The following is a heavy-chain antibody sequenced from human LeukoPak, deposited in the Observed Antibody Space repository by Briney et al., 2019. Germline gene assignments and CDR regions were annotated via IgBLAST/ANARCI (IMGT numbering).Heavy chain of an antibody. D-gene: IGHD1-26*01. CDR3: TRAVGLGPGAHFDQ. CDR1: GFTFSRYY. Sequence: GGSLRLSCAASGFTFSRYYMSWVRQTPGKALEWISYIPTSGISVQYADSVRGRFTASRDDAKNSLHLQMDSLRVEDTAVYYCTRAVGLGPGAHFDQWGQGALVIVSS. J-gene: IGHJ4*02. V-gene: IGHV3-11*01. CDR2: IPTSGISV.